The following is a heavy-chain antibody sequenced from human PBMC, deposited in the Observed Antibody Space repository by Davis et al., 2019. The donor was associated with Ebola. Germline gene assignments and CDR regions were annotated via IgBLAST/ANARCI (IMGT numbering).Heavy chain of an antibody. CDR1: GFTLTNYA. CDR3: ARATSGYNSGWYADY. J-gene: IGHJ4*02. CDR2: VHGGNGNT. D-gene: IGHD6-19*01. Sequence: ASVKVSCKASGFTLTNYAIHWVRQAPGQRLEWMGWVHGGNGNTKYSQRFQGRVTITTDTSASTVYLDLTSLRSDDTAVFYFARATSGYNSGWYADYWGPGSLVTVSS. V-gene: IGHV1-3*01.